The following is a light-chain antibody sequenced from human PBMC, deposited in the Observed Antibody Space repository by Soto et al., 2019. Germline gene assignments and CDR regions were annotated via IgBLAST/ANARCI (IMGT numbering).Light chain of an antibody. CDR2: DAF. Sequence: ILLTQSPGTLSLSPGEGATLSCSASQSISSNFLAWYQQKRGQAPRLLIHDAFIRATGIPDRFSGSGSGTDFTLTIARLEPEDFAVYYCQQYGGSPRTFGQGTRLEIK. V-gene: IGKV3-20*01. CDR3: QQYGGSPRT. CDR1: QSISSNF. J-gene: IGKJ5*01.